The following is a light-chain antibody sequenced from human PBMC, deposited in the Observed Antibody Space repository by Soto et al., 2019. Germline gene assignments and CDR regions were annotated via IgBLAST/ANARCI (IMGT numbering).Light chain of an antibody. CDR3: QHYNSYSEA. V-gene: IGKV1-5*03. CDR1: QTISSW. CDR2: KAS. Sequence: DIQITRSPSTLSGSVGDRGTITCRASQTISSWLAWYQQKPGKAPKLLIYKASTLKSGVPSRFSGSGSGTEFTLTISSMQPDHFANYYCQHYNSYSEAFGQGTKVDIK. J-gene: IGKJ1*01.